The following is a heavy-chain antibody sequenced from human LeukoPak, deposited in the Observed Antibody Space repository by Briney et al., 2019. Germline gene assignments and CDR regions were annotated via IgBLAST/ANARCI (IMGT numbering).Heavy chain of an antibody. CDR2: IYYSGST. Sequence: PSETLSLTCTVSGGSISSSTYYWGWIRQPPGKGLEWIGSIYYSGSTFYNPSLKSRVTMSVDTSENHFSLGLSSVTAADTAVYYCARPLLWFGEGIEHWGQGTLVTVSS. CDR1: GGSISSSTYY. CDR3: ARPLLWFGEGIEH. J-gene: IGHJ5*02. V-gene: IGHV4-39*02. D-gene: IGHD3-10*01.